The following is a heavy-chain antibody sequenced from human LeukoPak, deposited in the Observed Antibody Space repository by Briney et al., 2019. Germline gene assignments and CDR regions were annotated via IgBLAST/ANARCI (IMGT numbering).Heavy chain of an antibody. CDR2: ISSSSSTI. J-gene: IGHJ4*02. CDR3: ARTPPRPPPEVPAATHYFDY. CDR1: GFTFSSYS. V-gene: IGHV3-48*01. Sequence: PGGSLRLSCAASGFTFSSYSMNWVRQAPGKGLEWVSYISSSSSTIYYADSVKGRFTISRDNAKNSLYLQMNSLRAEDTAVYYGARTPPRPPPEVPAATHYFDYWGQGTLVTVSS. D-gene: IGHD2-2*01.